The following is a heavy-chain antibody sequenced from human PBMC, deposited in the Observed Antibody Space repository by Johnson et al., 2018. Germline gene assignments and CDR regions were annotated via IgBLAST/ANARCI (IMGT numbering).Heavy chain of an antibody. Sequence: QVQLVQSGGGVVQPGRSLRLSCVASRFTFSRYPIHWVRQAPGKGLEWVGVILYDGTKKYYADSVKDRFTISRDNSKNTLSLQMNSLRTGDTAVYYCARACPVIGKDTNSYSYDSLDIWGHGTMVTVFS. CDR1: RFTFSRYP. J-gene: IGHJ3*02. CDR2: ILYDGTKK. V-gene: IGHV3-30-3*01. D-gene: IGHD2-8*01. CDR3: ARACPVIGKDTNSYSYDSLDI.